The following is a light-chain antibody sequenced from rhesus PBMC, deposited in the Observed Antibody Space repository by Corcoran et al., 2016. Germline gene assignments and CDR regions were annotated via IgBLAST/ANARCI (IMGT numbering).Light chain of an antibody. J-gene: IGKJ3*01. Sequence: DIQMTQSPSSLSASVGDRVTITCRASQGISNYLSWYQQKPGKAPTRLIYAASSLEIGVPSRFSGMGSGTEFTRTISSLQPEDFAAYYCLQYNSKPFTFGPGTKLDIK. CDR1: QGISNY. CDR2: AAS. CDR3: LQYNSKPFT. V-gene: IGKV1-36*01.